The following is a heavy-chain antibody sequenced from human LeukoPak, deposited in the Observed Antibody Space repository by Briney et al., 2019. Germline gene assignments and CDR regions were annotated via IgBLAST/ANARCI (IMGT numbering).Heavy chain of an antibody. CDR1: GFTFSRLA. Sequence: PGESLRLSCAASGFTFSRLAMTWVRQAPGKGLEWVSTISVSGPYYADAVRGRFTISRDNSRNTLSLQMGSLRAEDTAVYYCAKDHESDGYPCLDHWGLGTLVTVSS. V-gene: IGHV3-23*01. D-gene: IGHD3-22*01. J-gene: IGHJ4*02. CDR3: AKDHESDGYPCLDH. CDR2: ISVSGP.